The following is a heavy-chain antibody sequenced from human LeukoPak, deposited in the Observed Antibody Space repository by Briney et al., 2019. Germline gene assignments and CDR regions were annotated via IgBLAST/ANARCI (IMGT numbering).Heavy chain of an antibody. V-gene: IGHV3-23*01. J-gene: IGHJ5*02. CDR1: GFTFSSYA. CDR3: XXXXXXXRFLEWSTVWFDP. CDR2: ISGSGGST. D-gene: IGHD3-3*01. Sequence: GGSLRLSCAASGFTFSSYAMSWVRQAPGKGLEWVSAISGSGGSTYYADSVKGRFTISRDNSKNTLYLQMNSLRAEDTAVYYCXXXXXXXRFLEWSTVWFDPWGQGTLVTVSS.